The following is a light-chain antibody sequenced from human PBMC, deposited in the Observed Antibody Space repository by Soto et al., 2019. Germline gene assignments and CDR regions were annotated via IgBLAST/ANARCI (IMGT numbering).Light chain of an antibody. Sequence: DIQMTQSPSSLSASVGGRVTITCRASQGISTYLAWYQQKPGKVPKLLIYAASTLQSGVPSRCSGSGSGTEFTLTISSLQPEDVATYYCRKYNSAALTFGGGTKVEIK. CDR1: QGISTY. J-gene: IGKJ4*01. CDR2: AAS. V-gene: IGKV1-27*01. CDR3: RKYNSAALT.